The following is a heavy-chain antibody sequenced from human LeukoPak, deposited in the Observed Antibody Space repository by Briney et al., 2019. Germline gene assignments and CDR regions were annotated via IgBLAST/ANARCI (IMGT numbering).Heavy chain of an antibody. J-gene: IGHJ4*02. CDR2: INPSGGST. CDR3: ARETLSNLQQTVSIESTVTLDY. Sequence: ASVKVSCKASGYTFTSYDINWVRQATGQGLEWMGIINPSGGSTSYAQKFQGRVTMTRDMSTSTVYMELSSLRSEDTAVYYCARETLSNLQQTVSIESTVTLDYWGQGTLVTVSS. D-gene: IGHD4-17*01. CDR1: GYTFTSYD. V-gene: IGHV1-46*01.